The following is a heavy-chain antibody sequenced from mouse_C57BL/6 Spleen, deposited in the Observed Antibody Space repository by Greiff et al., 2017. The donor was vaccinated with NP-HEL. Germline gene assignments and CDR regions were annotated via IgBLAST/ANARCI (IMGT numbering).Heavy chain of an antibody. J-gene: IGHJ1*03. CDR2: INYDGSST. CDR1: GFTFSDYY. Sequence: EVKVEESEGGLVQPGSSMKLSCTASGFTFSDYYMAWVRQVPEKGLEWVANINYDGSSTYYLDSLKSRFIISRDNAKNILYLQMSSLKSEDTATYYCARRFNDYGGYFDVWGTGTTVTVSS. V-gene: IGHV5-16*01. D-gene: IGHD2-4*01. CDR3: ARRFNDYGGYFDV.